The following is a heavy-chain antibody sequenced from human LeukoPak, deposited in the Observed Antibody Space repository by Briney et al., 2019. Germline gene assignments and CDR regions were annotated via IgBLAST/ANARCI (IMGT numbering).Heavy chain of an antibody. CDR1: GGSFSAFH. V-gene: IGHV4-34*01. D-gene: IGHD3-22*01. CDR3: ARDQRYYDSSGYPEDGFDV. J-gene: IGHJ3*01. CDR2: IYHSGST. Sequence: PSETLSLTCAVYGGSFSAFHWNWIRQPPGKGLEWIGEIYHSGSTNYNPSLKSRVTISVDKSKNQFSLKVTSVTAADTAMYYCARDQRYYDSSGYPEDGFDVWGQGTMVTVSS.